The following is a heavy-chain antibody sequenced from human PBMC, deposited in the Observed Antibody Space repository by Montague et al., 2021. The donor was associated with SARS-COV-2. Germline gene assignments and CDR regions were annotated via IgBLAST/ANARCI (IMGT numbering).Heavy chain of an antibody. J-gene: IGHJ3*01. Sequence: SLRLSCAASGFTFSSYSVNWVRQAPGKGLEWISYISSSTNIIYYADSVKGRFTISRDNARNSLYLQMNSLRVDDTAVYYCAKDLVLRAARPDALHVWGQGTVVTVSS. D-gene: IGHD6-6*01. CDR3: AKDLVLRAARPDALHV. CDR2: ISSSTNII. CDR1: GFTFSSYS. V-gene: IGHV3-48*04.